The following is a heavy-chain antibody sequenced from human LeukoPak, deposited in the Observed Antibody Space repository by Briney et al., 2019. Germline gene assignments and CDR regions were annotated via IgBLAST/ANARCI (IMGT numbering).Heavy chain of an antibody. CDR2: ISSNGGST. Sequence: PGGSLRLSCSASGFTFSSYAMHWVRQAPGKGLEYVSAISSNGGSTYYADSVKGRFTISRDNSKNTLYLQMSSLRAEDTAVYYCVKGGATRKGAFDIWGQGTMVTVSS. CDR3: VKGGATRKGAFDI. CDR1: GFTFSSYA. V-gene: IGHV3-64D*09. D-gene: IGHD1-26*01. J-gene: IGHJ3*02.